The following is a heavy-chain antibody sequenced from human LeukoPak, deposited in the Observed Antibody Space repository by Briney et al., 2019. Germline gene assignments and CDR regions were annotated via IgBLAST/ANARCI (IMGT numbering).Heavy chain of an antibody. D-gene: IGHD1-26*01. J-gene: IGHJ3*02. CDR1: GFTFSSYA. Sequence: GGSLRLSCAASGFTFSSYAMHWVRQAPGKGLEWVAVISYDGSNKYYADSAKGRFTISRDNSKNTLYLQMNSLRAEDTAVYYCGKNRYSGSLSPFDIWGQGTMVTVSS. CDR2: ISYDGSNK. V-gene: IGHV3-30-3*01. CDR3: GKNRYSGSLSPFDI.